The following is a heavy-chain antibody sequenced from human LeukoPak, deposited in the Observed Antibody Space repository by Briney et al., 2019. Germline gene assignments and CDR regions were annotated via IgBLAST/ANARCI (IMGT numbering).Heavy chain of an antibody. CDR1: GGSISSSSYY. D-gene: IGHD3-10*01. J-gene: IGHJ5*02. Sequence: SETLSLTCTVSGGSISSSSYYWGWIRQPPGKGLEWIGSIYYSGSTYYNPSLKSRVTISVDTSKNQFSLKLSSVTAADTAVYYCARHNFYYYGSGSYSGWFDPWGQGTLVTVSS. CDR3: ARHNFYYYGSGSYSGWFDP. CDR2: IYYSGST. V-gene: IGHV4-39*01.